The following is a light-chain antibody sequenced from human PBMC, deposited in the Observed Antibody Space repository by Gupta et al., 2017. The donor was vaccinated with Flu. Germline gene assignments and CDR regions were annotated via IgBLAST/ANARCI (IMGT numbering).Light chain of an antibody. CDR3: QSYDSFNRYVV. CDR1: SGSIDTNY. V-gene: IGLV6-57*01. CDR2: EDN. J-gene: IGLJ2*01. Sequence: NFMLTQPHSVSESPGKTVTISCTRSSGSIDTNYVQWYQQRPDSSPTIVIYEDNLRPAVVPDRFSGSIDTSSNAASLTISGLKTEDEADYFCQSYDSFNRYVVFGGGTKLTVL.